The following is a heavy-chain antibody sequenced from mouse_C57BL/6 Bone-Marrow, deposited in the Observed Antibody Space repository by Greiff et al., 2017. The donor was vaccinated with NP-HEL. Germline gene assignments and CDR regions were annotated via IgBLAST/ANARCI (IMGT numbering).Heavy chain of an antibody. CDR2: INPGSGGT. D-gene: IGHD1-3*01. Sequence: QVQLQQSGAELVRPGTSAKVSCKASGYAFTNYLIEWVKQRPGQGLEWIGVINPGSGGTNYNEKFKGKATLTADKSSSTAYMQLSSLTSEDSAVYFCAREELFFAYWGQGTLVTVSA. V-gene: IGHV1-54*01. CDR3: AREELFFAY. J-gene: IGHJ3*01. CDR1: GYAFTNYL.